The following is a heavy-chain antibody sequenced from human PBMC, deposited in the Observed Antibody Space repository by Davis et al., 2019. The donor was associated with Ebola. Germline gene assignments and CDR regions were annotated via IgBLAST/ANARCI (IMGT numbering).Heavy chain of an antibody. V-gene: IGHV1-18*01. D-gene: IGHD4-17*01. CDR3: TRDWGYGDFAHYWYFDL. CDR2: ISAYSGNT. J-gene: IGHJ2*01. CDR1: GYTFANYG. Sequence: ASVKVSCKASGYTFANYGISWVRQAPGQGLEWMGWISAYSGNTNYAQKLQGRVTMTTDTSTSTAYMELRSLRSYDTAVYYCTRDWGYGDFAHYWYFDLWGRGTLVTVSS.